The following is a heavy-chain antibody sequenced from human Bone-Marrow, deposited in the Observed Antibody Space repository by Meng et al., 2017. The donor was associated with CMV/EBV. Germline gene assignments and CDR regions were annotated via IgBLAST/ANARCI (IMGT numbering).Heavy chain of an antibody. CDR3: ARASITIFGVVTKFDY. CDR1: GGSFSGYY. Sequence: SETLSLTCAVYGGSFSGYYWSWIRQPPGKGLEWIGEINHSGSTNYNPSLKSRVTISVDTSKNQFSLKLSSVTAADTAVYYYARASITIFGVVTKFDYWGQGTLVTVSS. D-gene: IGHD3-3*01. CDR2: INHSGST. J-gene: IGHJ4*02. V-gene: IGHV4-34*01.